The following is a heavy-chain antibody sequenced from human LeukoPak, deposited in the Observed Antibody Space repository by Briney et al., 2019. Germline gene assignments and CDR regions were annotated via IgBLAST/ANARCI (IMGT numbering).Heavy chain of an antibody. Sequence: ASVKVSCKASGYTFTGYYMHWVRQAPGQGLEWMGWINPDSGGTNYAQKFQGRVTLTRDTSISTAYMELSRLRSDDTAVYYCARDEITVAGTGFDYWGQGTLVAVSP. J-gene: IGHJ4*02. D-gene: IGHD6-19*01. CDR1: GYTFTGYY. CDR2: INPDSGGT. CDR3: ARDEITVAGTGFDY. V-gene: IGHV1-2*02.